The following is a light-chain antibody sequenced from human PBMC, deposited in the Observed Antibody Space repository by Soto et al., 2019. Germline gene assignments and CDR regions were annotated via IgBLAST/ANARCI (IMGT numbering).Light chain of an antibody. J-gene: IGKJ3*01. CDR2: AAS. CDR1: RGISKF. CDR3: QQGNSFPFT. V-gene: IGKV1D-12*01. Sequence: DIRMNQSPSSVCESXGDRVSIGCRSRRGISKFVAWHQQKPGIAPKLXXYAASSLQTGGSPSCSGSGSGTAFTRTISSLQPEDFATYYRQQGNSFPFTFGPGTKVDIK.